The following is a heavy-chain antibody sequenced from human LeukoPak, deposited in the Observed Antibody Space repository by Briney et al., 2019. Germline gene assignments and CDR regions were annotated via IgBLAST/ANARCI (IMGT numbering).Heavy chain of an antibody. CDR1: GGSISSGGYY. CDR3: ARDNGEDFDY. D-gene: IGHD2-8*01. CDR2: IYYSGST. J-gene: IGHJ4*02. V-gene: IGHV4-31*03. Sequence: PSQTLSLTCTVSGGSISSGGYYCSWIRQHPGKGLEWIGYIYYSGSTYYNPSLKSRVTISVDTSKNQFSLKLSSVTAADTAVYYCARDNGEDFDYWGQGTLVTVSS.